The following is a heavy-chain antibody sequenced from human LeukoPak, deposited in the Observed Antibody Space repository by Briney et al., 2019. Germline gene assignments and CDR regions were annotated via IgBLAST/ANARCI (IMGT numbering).Heavy chain of an antibody. Sequence: SETLSLTCTVSGGSISSYYWSWIRQPAGKGLEWIGRIYTSGSTNYNPSLKSRVTMSVDTSKNQFSLKLSSVTAADTAEYYCACGERGYSYGQWWFDPWGQGTLVTVSS. CDR3: ACGERGYSYGQWWFDP. CDR2: IYTSGST. V-gene: IGHV4-4*07. J-gene: IGHJ5*02. CDR1: GGSISSYY. D-gene: IGHD5-18*01.